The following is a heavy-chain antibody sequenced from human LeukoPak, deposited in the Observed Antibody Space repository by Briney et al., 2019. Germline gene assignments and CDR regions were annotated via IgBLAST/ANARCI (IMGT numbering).Heavy chain of an antibody. CDR2: ITTNGAST. D-gene: IGHD3-3*01. Sequence: GGSLRLSCAASGFIFSDYYMTWIRQAPGKGLEWISYITTNGASTYYAGSVKGRFTISRDNAQNSLFLQMNSLRAEDTAVYYCARYAKDYDFWSARRRNWFDPWGQGTLVTVSS. CDR3: ARYAKDYDFWSARRRNWFDP. J-gene: IGHJ5*02. CDR1: GFIFSDYY. V-gene: IGHV3-11*04.